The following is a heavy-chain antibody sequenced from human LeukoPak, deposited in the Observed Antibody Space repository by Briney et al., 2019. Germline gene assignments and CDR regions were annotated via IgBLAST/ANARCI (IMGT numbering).Heavy chain of an antibody. CDR2: MFTSGST. V-gene: IGHV4-4*09. Sequence: SETLSLTCTVSGGSISSYCWSWVRQPPGKGLEWIGYMFTSGSTDYNPSLKSRVTMSVDKSKNQLSMELRFLTAADTAVYYCATSHDVKTAPYDLWGQGTLVTVSS. J-gene: IGHJ5*02. CDR1: GGSISSYC. D-gene: IGHD2-21*01. CDR3: ATSHDVKTAPYDL.